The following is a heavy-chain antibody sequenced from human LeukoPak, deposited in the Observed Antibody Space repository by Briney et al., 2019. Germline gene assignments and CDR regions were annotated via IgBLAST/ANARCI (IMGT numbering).Heavy chain of an antibody. Sequence: SETLSLTCAVSGYSISSGYYWGWIRQPPGKGLEWIGSIYHSGSTYYNPSLKNRVTISVDTSKNQFSLKLSSVTAADTAVYYCARPICSSTSCSAFDYWGQGTLVTVSS. J-gene: IGHJ4*02. CDR1: GYSISSGYY. D-gene: IGHD2-2*01. CDR3: ARPICSSTSCSAFDY. CDR2: IYHSGST. V-gene: IGHV4-38-2*01.